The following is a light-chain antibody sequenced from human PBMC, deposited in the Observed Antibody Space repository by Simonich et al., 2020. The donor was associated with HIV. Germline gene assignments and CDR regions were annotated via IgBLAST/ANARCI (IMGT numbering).Light chain of an antibody. Sequence: NFMLTQPHSVSESPGKTVTISCTRSSGSIASTYVQWYQQRPGSAPTTVIYEDNQRPSGVPDRFSGSIDRSSNSASLTSSGLKTEDEADYYCQSYDSSTWVFGGGTKLTVL. CDR3: QSYDSSTWV. CDR2: EDN. J-gene: IGLJ3*02. V-gene: IGLV6-57*03. CDR1: SGSIASTY.